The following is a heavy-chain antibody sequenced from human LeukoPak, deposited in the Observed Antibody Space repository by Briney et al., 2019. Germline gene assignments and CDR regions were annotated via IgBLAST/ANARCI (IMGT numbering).Heavy chain of an antibody. V-gene: IGHV1-3*01. J-gene: IGHJ4*02. CDR2: INAGNGNT. CDR3: ARDVYDSSGYYYERFDY. D-gene: IGHD3-22*01. Sequence: GASVKVSCKASGYTFTSYAMHWVRQAPGQRLEWMGWINAGNGNTKYSQKFQGRVTITRDTSASTAYMELSSLRSEDTAVYYCARDVYDSSGYYYERFDYWGQGTLVTVSS. CDR1: GYTFTSYA.